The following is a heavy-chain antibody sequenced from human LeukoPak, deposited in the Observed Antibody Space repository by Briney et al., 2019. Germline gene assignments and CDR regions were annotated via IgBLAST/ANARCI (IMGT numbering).Heavy chain of an antibody. Sequence: ASVKVSCKASGYTFTSYGISWVRQAPGQGLEWMGWISAYNGNTNYAQKLQGRVTMTTDTSTSTAYMELRSLRSDDTAVYYCARADLYSSGWYRYHWFDPWGQGTLSPSPQ. V-gene: IGHV1-18*01. J-gene: IGHJ5*02. D-gene: IGHD6-19*01. CDR1: GYTFTSYG. CDR3: ARADLYSSGWYRYHWFDP. CDR2: ISAYNGNT.